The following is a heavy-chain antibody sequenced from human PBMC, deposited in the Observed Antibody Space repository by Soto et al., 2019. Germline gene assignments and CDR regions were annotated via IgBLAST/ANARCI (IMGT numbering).Heavy chain of an antibody. CDR1: GFTFSKYA. CDR3: AKDTEGVVVVAASLFDS. J-gene: IGHJ4*02. D-gene: IGHD2-15*01. Sequence: GGSLRLSCAASGFTFSKYAMSWVRQAPGKGLEWVSLVSNTGGTSYYADAVKGRFTISRDNSKNTLYLQMNSLRAEDTAVYYCAKDTEGVVVVAASLFDSWGQGTLVTVS. CDR2: VSNTGGTS. V-gene: IGHV3-23*01.